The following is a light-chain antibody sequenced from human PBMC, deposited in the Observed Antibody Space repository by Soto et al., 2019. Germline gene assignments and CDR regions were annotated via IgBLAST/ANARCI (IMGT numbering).Light chain of an antibody. CDR1: QTVLNSSNDKTY. J-gene: IGKJ1*01. V-gene: IGKV4-1*01. Sequence: DIVMTQSPGSLAVSLGERATLDCKSSQTVLNSSNDKTYLAWYRQGPGQPPTLLINWASTRQSGVPARFRGSGSGTEFTLTITELQAEDFAVYYCQQFHTIPWTFGQGTKVEIK. CDR2: WAS. CDR3: QQFHTIPWT.